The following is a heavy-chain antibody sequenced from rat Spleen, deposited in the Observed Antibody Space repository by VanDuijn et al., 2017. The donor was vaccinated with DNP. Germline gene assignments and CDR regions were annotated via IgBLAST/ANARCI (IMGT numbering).Heavy chain of an antibody. J-gene: IGHJ2*01. CDR3: ARDPGTTAFDY. V-gene: IGHV2-32*01. CDR1: GFSLTGYH. Sequence: QVQLKESGPGLVQPSQTLSLTCTVSGFSLTGYHVHWVRQPPGKGLVWMGVMWSDGETSYNSALKSSLSLSRDTSKSQLFLKMNRLQTEDTATYYCARDPGTTAFDYWGQGVMVTVSS. D-gene: IGHD1-11*01. CDR2: MWSDGET.